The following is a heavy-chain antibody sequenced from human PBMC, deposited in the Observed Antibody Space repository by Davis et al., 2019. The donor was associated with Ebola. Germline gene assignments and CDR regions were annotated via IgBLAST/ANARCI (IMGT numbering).Heavy chain of an antibody. CDR2: VSRDGGST. CDR1: GFTFDDYA. V-gene: IGHV3-43*02. Sequence: GESLKISCAASGFTFDDYAMHWVRQVPGKGLEWVSLVSRDGGSTYYADSVKGRFTISRDNSRKSLYLQMNSLRTEDAALYHCAKDVGYGDPLGNWGQGTLVTVSS. CDR3: AKDVGYGDPLGN. D-gene: IGHD2-21*02. J-gene: IGHJ4*02.